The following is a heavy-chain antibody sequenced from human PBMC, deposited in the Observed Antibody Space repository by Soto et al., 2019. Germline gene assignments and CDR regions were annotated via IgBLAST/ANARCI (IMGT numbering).Heavy chain of an antibody. CDR1: GFTFSNAW. CDR2: TRNKTKSHTT. J-gene: IGHJ4*02. D-gene: IGHD2-2*01. Sequence: GGSLRLSCAASGFTFSNAWMSWVRQAPGKGLKWVGRTRNKTKSHTTEYAAPVKGRFTISRDDSKKSLYLQLNSLKTEDTAVYYCARSGSSTSCYDYWGQGTQVTVSS. CDR3: ARSGSSTSCYDY. V-gene: IGHV3-72*01.